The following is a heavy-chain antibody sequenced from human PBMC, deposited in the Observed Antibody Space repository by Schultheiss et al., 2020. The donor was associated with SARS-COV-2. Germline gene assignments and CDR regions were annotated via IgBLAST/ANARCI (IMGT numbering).Heavy chain of an antibody. CDR2: IYYSGST. CDR1: GGSISSGGYY. V-gene: IGHV4-31*03. CDR3: ARQAVVVLGWFDP. D-gene: IGHD2-15*01. J-gene: IGHJ5*02. Sequence: SETLSLTCTVSGGSISSGGYYWSWIRQHPGKGLEWIGYIYYSGSTYYNPSLKSRLSISLDMSKNQFSLKLSSVTAADTAVYYCARQAVVVLGWFDPWGQGTLVTVSS.